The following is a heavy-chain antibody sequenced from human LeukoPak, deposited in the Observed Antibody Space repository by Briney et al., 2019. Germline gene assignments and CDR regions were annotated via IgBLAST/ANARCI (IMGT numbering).Heavy chain of an antibody. D-gene: IGHD6-13*01. CDR1: GGSFSGYY. CDR3: ARRAVFQQRIYFDY. CDR2: INHSGST. J-gene: IGHJ4*02. V-gene: IGHV4-34*01. Sequence: SETLSLTCAVYGGSFSGYYWSWIRQPPGKGLEWIGEINHSGSTNYNPSPKSRVTISVDTSKNQFSLKLSSVTAADTAVYYCARRAVFQQRIYFDYWGQGTLVTVSS.